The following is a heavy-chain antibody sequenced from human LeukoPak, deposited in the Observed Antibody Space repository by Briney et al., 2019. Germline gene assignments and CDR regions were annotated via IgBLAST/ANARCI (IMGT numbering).Heavy chain of an antibody. CDR2: ISWNSGSI. CDR1: GFTFDDYA. D-gene: IGHD6-19*01. CDR3: AKDKFSSGLLDY. V-gene: IGHV3-9*01. Sequence: GGSLRLSCAASGFTFDDYAMHWVRQAPGKGLEWVSGISWNSGSIGYADSVKGRFTISRDNAKNSLYLQMNSLRAEDTALYYCAKDKFSSGLLDYWGQGTLVTVSS. J-gene: IGHJ4*02.